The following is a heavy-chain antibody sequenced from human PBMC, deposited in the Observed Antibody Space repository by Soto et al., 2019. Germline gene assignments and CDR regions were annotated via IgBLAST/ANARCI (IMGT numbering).Heavy chain of an antibody. J-gene: IGHJ1*01. CDR1: GRIFSSFP. Sequence: QVQVVQSGAEVKKPGSSVKISCKASGRIFSSFPTSWVRQVPGQGLEWVGGVISASGSVTYAPKFQGRVTIPAVNSAGIGYMELTSLTSEDTAIYYCARVGSRDAYNYVLDHWGPGTMVTVSS. CDR2: VISASGSV. D-gene: IGHD5-18*01. V-gene: IGHV1-69*06. CDR3: ARVGSRDAYNYVLDH.